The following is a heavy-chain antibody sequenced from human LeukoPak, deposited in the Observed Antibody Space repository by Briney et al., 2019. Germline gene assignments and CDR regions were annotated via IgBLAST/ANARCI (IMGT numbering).Heavy chain of an antibody. CDR1: GYTFTAFY. V-gene: IGHV1-2*02. Sequence: ASVKVSCKASGYTFTAFYLHWVRRAPGQGLEWMGWINPKSGGTNFAQKFQGRVTMTRDTSISTAYMDLSRLRSDDTAVYYCARAGDHWLVPWYFQHWGQGTLVTVSS. D-gene: IGHD6-19*01. CDR2: INPKSGGT. J-gene: IGHJ1*01. CDR3: ARAGDHWLVPWYFQH.